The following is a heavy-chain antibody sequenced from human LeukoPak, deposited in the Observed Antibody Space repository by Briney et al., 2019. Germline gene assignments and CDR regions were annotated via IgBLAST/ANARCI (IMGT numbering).Heavy chain of an antibody. CDR1: GFTFSSYS. D-gene: IGHD3-9*01. J-gene: IGHJ6*02. Sequence: GGSLRLSCAASGFTFSSYSMNWVRQAPGKGLEWVSSISGSSRNIYYADSVKGRFTISRDNSKNTLYLQMNSLRAEDTAVYYCANILAHLTGYLPHYYYYYYGMDVWGQGTTVTVSS. CDR3: ANILAHLTGYLPHYYYYYYGMDV. CDR2: ISGSSRNI. V-gene: IGHV3-21*01.